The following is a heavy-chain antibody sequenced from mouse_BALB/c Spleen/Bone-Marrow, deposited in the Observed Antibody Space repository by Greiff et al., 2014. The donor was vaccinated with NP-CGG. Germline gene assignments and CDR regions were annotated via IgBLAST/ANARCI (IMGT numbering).Heavy chain of an antibody. V-gene: IGHV2-9*02. CDR3: AREDGYFHYYAVDY. J-gene: IGHJ4*01. CDR1: GFSLTSYG. CDR2: IWAGGST. D-gene: IGHD2-3*01. Sequence: VQRVESGPGLVAPSQSLSTTCTVSGFSLTSYGVHWVRQPPGKGLEWLGIIWAGGSTNYNSALMSRLSISKDNSKSQVFLKMNSLQTDDTAMYYCAREDGYFHYYAVDYWGQGTSVTVSS.